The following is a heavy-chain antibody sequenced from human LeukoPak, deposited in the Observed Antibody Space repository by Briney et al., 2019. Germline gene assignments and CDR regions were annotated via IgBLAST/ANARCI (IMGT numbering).Heavy chain of an antibody. CDR1: GGTFSSYA. Sequence: SVKVFCKASGGTFSSYAISWVRQAPGQGLEWMGGIIPIFGTANYAQKFQGRVTITTDESTSTAYMELSSLRSEDTAVYYCARALRIAARPEYYYYMDVWGKGTTVTVSS. J-gene: IGHJ6*03. CDR2: IIPIFGTA. D-gene: IGHD6-6*01. V-gene: IGHV1-69*05. CDR3: ARALRIAARPEYYYYMDV.